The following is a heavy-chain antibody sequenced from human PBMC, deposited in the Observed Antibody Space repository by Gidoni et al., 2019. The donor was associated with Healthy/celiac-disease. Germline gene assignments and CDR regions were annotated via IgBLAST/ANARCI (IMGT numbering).Heavy chain of an antibody. CDR1: GGSFRGYS. J-gene: IGHJ3*02. D-gene: IGHD2-2*02. CDR2: INHSGST. Sequence: QVQLQQWGAGLLKPSETLSLTCAVYGGSFRGYSWSWIRQPPGKGLEWIGEINHSGSTNYNPSLKSRVTISVYTSKNQCSLKLSSVTAADTAVYYCARLRVDCSSTSCYRGDAFDIWGQGTMVTVSS. V-gene: IGHV4-34*01. CDR3: ARLRVDCSSTSCYRGDAFDI.